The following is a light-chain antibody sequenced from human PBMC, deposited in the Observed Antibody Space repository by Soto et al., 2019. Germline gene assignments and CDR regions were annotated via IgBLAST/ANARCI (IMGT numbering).Light chain of an antibody. V-gene: IGKV1-33*01. CDR2: DAS. CDR1: QDISNY. CDR3: QQYDNLPMYT. J-gene: IGKJ2*01. Sequence: DIPMTQSPSSLSASVGVRVTITCQASQDISNYLNWYQQKPGKAPKLLIYDASNLETGVPSRFSGSGSGTDFTFTISSLQPEDIATYYCQQYDNLPMYTFGQGTKLEIK.